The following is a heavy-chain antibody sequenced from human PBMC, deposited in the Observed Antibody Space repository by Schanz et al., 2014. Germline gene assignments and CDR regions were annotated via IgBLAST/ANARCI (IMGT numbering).Heavy chain of an antibody. V-gene: IGHV3-23*01. CDR3: AKDISDTSGKDDY. CDR1: GFSFGTYA. CDR2: ISGTGGDDT. J-gene: IGHJ4*02. D-gene: IGHD3-22*01. Sequence: EVHLLESGGGLVQPGGSLRLSCAASGFSFGTYAMSWVRQAPGKGLLWVSSISGTGGDDTYYADSVKGRFTISRDNSKNTLFLQMNSLRVEDSASDYCAKDISDTSGKDDYWGQGTLVTVSS.